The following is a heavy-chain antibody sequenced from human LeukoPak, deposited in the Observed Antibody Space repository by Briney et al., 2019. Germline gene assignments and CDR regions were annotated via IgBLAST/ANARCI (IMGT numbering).Heavy chain of an antibody. Sequence: PGGSLRLSCAASGFTFSSYAMSWVRQAPGKGLEWVSAISGSGGSTYYADSVKGRFTISRDNSKNTLYLQMNSLRAEDTAVYYCAKDLRITMVRGVWDYWGQGTLVTVSS. CDR2: ISGSGGST. J-gene: IGHJ4*02. CDR1: GFTFSSYA. V-gene: IGHV3-23*01. CDR3: AKDLRITMVRGVWDY. D-gene: IGHD3-10*01.